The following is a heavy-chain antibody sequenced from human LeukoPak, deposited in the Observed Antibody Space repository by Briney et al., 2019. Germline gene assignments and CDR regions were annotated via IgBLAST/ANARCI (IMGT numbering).Heavy chain of an antibody. Sequence: GGSLRLSCAASGFTFSSYAMSWVHQAPGKGLEWVSAISGSGGSTYYADSVKGRFTISRDNSKNTLYLQMNSLRAEDTAVYYCAKGSRVGATVGDAFDIWGQGTMVTVSS. CDR3: AKGSRVGATVGDAFDI. CDR2: ISGSGGST. D-gene: IGHD1-26*01. J-gene: IGHJ3*02. CDR1: GFTFSSYA. V-gene: IGHV3-23*01.